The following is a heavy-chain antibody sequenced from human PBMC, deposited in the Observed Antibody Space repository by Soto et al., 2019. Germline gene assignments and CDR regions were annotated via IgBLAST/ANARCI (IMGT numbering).Heavy chain of an antibody. D-gene: IGHD2-2*01. CDR3: AKAKVVPAATMFRSYGMDV. CDR1: GFTFSSYA. CDR2: ISGSGGST. J-gene: IGHJ6*02. V-gene: IGHV3-23*01. Sequence: PGGSLRLSCAASGFTFSSYAMSWVRQAPGKGLEWVSAISGSGGSTYYADSVKGRFTISRDNSKNTLYLQMNSLRAEDTAVYYCAKAKVVPAATMFRSYGMDVWGQGTTVTVSS.